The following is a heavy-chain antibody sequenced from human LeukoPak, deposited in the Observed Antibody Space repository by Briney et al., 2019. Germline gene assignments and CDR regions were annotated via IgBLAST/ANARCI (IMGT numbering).Heavy chain of an antibody. CDR1: GGSISTYY. V-gene: IGHV4-59*08. CDR3: ARRVTGRGTYYFDY. D-gene: IGHD3-16*01. Sequence: SETLSLTCTVSGGSISTYYWTWIRQPPGKGLEWIGYIYYSGSTNYNPALKSRVTISLDTSKNQFFLKLNSVTAADTAVYYCARRVTGRGTYYFDYWGQGTLVTVSS. CDR2: IYYSGST. J-gene: IGHJ4*02.